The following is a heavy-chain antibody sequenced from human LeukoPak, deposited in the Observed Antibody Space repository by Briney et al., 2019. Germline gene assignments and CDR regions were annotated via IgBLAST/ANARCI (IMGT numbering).Heavy chain of an antibody. CDR3: AIDANYDYVWGSYPVY. Sequence: GGSLRLSCAASGFTFSSYWMSWVRQGPGKGLEWVANIKQDGSEKYYVDSVKGRFTISRDNAKNSLYLQMNSLRAEDTAVYYCAIDANYDYVWGSYPVYWGQGTLVTVSS. J-gene: IGHJ4*02. CDR1: GFTFSSYW. V-gene: IGHV3-7*01. CDR2: IKQDGSEK. D-gene: IGHD3-16*02.